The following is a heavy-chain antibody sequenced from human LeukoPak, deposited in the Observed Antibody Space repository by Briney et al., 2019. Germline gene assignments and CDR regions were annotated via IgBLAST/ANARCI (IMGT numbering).Heavy chain of an antibody. V-gene: IGHV3-23*01. CDR1: GFTFSSYA. D-gene: IGHD1-26*01. Sequence: GGSLRLSCAASGFTFSSYAMSWVRQAPGKGLEWVSAISGSGGSTYYADSVKGRFTISRDNSKNPLYLQMNSLRAEDTAVYYCAKLGATLGVYNWFDPWGQGTLVTVPS. CDR3: AKLGATLGVYNWFDP. J-gene: IGHJ5*02. CDR2: ISGSGGST.